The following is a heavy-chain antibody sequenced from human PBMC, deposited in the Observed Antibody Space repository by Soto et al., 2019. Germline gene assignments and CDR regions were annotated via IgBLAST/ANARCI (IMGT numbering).Heavy chain of an antibody. J-gene: IGHJ5*02. V-gene: IGHV4-4*02. Sequence: QVQLQESGPRLVKPSGSLSLTCGVSGGTVASSHWWSWVRQSPGGGLEWIGNVYHTGDTNFNPSPQSRVTISVDKSNNQFSLRLNSLPAADTAVYFCAREIVTAGGNNYFDPWGPGTLVTVSS. CDR3: AREIVTAGGNNYFDP. CDR1: GGTVASSHW. D-gene: IGHD2-21*02. CDR2: VYHTGDT.